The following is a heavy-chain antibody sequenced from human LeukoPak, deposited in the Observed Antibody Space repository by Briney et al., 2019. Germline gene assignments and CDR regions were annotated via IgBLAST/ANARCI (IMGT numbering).Heavy chain of an antibody. CDR3: ATGPIVVVPAASEGDY. Sequence: GGSLRLSCAASGFAFSSYAMSWVRQAPGKGLEWVSAISGSGGSTYYADSVKGRFTISRDNSKNTLYLQMNSLRAEDTAVYYCATGPIVVVPAASEGDYWGQGTLVTVSS. V-gene: IGHV3-23*01. D-gene: IGHD2-2*01. CDR1: GFAFSSYA. J-gene: IGHJ4*02. CDR2: ISGSGGST.